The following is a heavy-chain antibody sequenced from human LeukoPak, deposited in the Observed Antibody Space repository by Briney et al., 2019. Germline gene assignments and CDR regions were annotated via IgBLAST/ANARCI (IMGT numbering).Heavy chain of an antibody. CDR3: ASSDYDFWSGYYTRYYYYYMDV. Sequence: PSETLSPTCAVYGGSFSGYYWSWIRQPPGKGLEWIGEINHSGSTNYNPSLKSRVTISVDTSKNQFSLKLSSVTAADTAVYYCASSDYDFWSGYYTRYYYYYMDVWGKGTTVTVSS. J-gene: IGHJ6*03. D-gene: IGHD3-3*01. CDR2: INHSGST. V-gene: IGHV4-34*01. CDR1: GGSFSGYY.